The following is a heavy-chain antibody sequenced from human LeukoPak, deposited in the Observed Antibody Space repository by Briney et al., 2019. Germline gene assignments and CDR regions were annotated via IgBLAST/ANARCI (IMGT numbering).Heavy chain of an antibody. CDR2: IYYSGST. D-gene: IGHD2-2*01. J-gene: IGHJ5*02. CDR3: AREVVVVPAATSPGWFDP. Sequence: SEALSLTCTVSGGSISSYYWSWIRQHPGKGLEWIGYIYYSGSTYYNPSLKSRVTISVDTSKNQFSLKLSSVTAADTAVYYCAREVVVVPAATSPGWFDPWGQGTLVTVSS. V-gene: IGHV4-59*06. CDR1: GGSISSYY.